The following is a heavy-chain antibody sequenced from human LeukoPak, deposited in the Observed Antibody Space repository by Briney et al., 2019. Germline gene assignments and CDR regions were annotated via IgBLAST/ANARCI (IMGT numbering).Heavy chain of an antibody. J-gene: IGHJ4*02. V-gene: IGHV3-66*01. Sequence: PGGSLRLSCAASGFTVSSNYMSWVRQAPGKGLEWVSVIYSGGSTYYADSVKGRYTISRDNSKNTLYLQMNSLRAEDTAVYYCAREGGVVPAATIDYWGQGTLVTVSS. CDR3: AREGGVVPAATIDY. CDR2: IYSGGST. CDR1: GFTVSSNY. D-gene: IGHD2-2*01.